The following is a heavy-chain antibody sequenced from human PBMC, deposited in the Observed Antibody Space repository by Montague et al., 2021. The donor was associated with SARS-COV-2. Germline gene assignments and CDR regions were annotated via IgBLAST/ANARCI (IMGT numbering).Heavy chain of an antibody. CDR2: INHSGST. CDR1: GESVSGYY. J-gene: IGHJ4*03. Sequence: SETLSLTCAVYGESVSGYYWSWIRQPPGKGLEWIGEINHSGSTDYNPSLKSRVTISVHTSRNQFSLDLSSVTAADTAVYYCARCSLDGGYGGYEDCYFDHWGQGTLVTVSS. V-gene: IGHV4-34*01. CDR3: ARCSLDGGYGGYEDCYFDH. D-gene: IGHD5-12*01.